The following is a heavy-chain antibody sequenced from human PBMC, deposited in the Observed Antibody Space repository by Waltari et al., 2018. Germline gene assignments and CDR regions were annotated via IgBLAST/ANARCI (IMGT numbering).Heavy chain of an antibody. Sequence: QVQLVQSGAEVKKPGASVKVSCKASGYTFTGYYMHWVRQAPGQGLEWMGWINPNSGGTNYAQKFQGRVTMTRDKSTSTAYMELSSLRSEDTAVYYCARDRGIAAAGEIDPWGQGTLVTVSS. CDR2: INPNSGGT. D-gene: IGHD6-13*01. CDR1: GYTFTGYY. CDR3: ARDRGIAAAGEIDP. J-gene: IGHJ5*02. V-gene: IGHV1-2*02.